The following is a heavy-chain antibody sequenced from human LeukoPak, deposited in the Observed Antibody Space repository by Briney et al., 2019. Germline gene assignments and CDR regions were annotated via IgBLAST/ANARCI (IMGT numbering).Heavy chain of an antibody. CDR3: ARSNSPPYYFDY. CDR1: GFTFSSYA. D-gene: IGHD5-18*01. CDR2: ISGSGGST. Sequence: GGSLRLSCAASGFTFSSYAMSWVRQDPGKGLEWDSAISGSGGSTYYADSVKGRFTISRDNSKNTLYLQMNSLRAEDTAVYYCARSNSPPYYFDYWGQGTLVTVSS. J-gene: IGHJ4*02. V-gene: IGHV3-23*01.